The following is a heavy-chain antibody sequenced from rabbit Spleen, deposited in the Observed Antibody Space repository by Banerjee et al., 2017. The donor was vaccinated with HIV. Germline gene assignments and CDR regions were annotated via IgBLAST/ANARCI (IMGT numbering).Heavy chain of an antibody. V-gene: IGHV1S47*01. CDR3: VRDTWAFNL. D-gene: IGHD3-1*01. CDR1: GFDFSRYG. Sequence: EESGGGLVKPGASLTLSCKASGFDFSRYGMSWVRQAPGKGLEWIGYIDPVFGSTYYASWVNGRFSISRENTQNTVSLQMSSLTAADTATYFCVRDTWAFNLWGQGTLVTVS. J-gene: IGHJ4*01. CDR2: IDPVFGST.